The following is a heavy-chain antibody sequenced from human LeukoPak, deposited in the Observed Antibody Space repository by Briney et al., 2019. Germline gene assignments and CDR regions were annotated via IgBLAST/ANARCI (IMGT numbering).Heavy chain of an antibody. CDR3: AKDSWQFAPDYYYYMDV. J-gene: IGHJ6*03. CDR1: GFTFSSYA. Sequence: GGTLRLSCAASGFTFSSYAMNWVRQAPGKGLEWVSSISGSGGGTYYADSVKGRFSISRDNSKNTLYLQMNNLRADDTAVYYCAKDSWQFAPDYYYYMDVWGKGTTVTVSS. CDR2: ISGSGGGT. V-gene: IGHV3-23*01. D-gene: IGHD2-15*01.